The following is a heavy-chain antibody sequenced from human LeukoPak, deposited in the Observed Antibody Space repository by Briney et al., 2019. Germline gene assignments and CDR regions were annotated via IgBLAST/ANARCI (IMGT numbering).Heavy chain of an antibody. CDR2: ISAYNGNT. Sequence: ASVKVSCKASGYTFTSYGISWVRQAPGQGLEWMGWISAYNGNTNYAQKLQGRVTMTTDTPTSTAYMELRSLRSDDTAVYYCARTGASLVVAATLPKYFDYWGQGTLVTVSS. CDR1: GYTFTSYG. J-gene: IGHJ4*02. CDR3: ARTGASLVVAATLPKYFDY. D-gene: IGHD2-15*01. V-gene: IGHV1-18*01.